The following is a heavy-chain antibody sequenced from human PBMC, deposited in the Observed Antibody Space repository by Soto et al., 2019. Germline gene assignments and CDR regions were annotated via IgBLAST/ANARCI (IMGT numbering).Heavy chain of an antibody. J-gene: IGHJ4*02. CDR3: ARGRVEIATH. CDR2: INHSGST. Sequence: VQLQQWGAGLLKPSETLSLTCAVYGGSFSGYYWSWIRQPPGKGLEWIGEINHSGSTNYNPSLKSRVTLSVDTSKTQSSLKLSSVTAADTAVYYCARGRVEIATHWGQGTLVTVS. D-gene: IGHD2-21*01. CDR1: GGSFSGYY. V-gene: IGHV4-34*01.